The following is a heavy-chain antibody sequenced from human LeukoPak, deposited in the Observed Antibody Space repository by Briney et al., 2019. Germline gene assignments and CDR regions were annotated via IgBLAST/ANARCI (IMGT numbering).Heavy chain of an antibody. Sequence: GGSLRLSCVASGFTFGKYWMSWVRQAPGKGLEWVANIKLDGSEKNYVDSVKGRFTISRDNTKNSLYLQMNSLRAEDTAVYYCAREGPRGNSQFDYRGQGTLVTVSS. V-gene: IGHV3-7*01. CDR2: IKLDGSEK. D-gene: IGHD2/OR15-2a*01. CDR3: AREGPRGNSQFDY. J-gene: IGHJ4*02. CDR1: GFTFGKYW.